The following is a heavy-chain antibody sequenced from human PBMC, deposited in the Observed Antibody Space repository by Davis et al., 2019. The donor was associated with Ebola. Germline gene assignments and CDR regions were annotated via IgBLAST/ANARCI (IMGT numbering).Heavy chain of an antibody. CDR1: GGSFTFYS. Sequence: SETLSLTCTVSGGSFTFYSWTWIRHSPGERLDWIGDINHTGETLYNPSLRRRVIISVDKSKEEFSLQVTSVTAADTAIYYCARGSPWFGVVDVLRGFDTWGQGSLVTVSS. J-gene: IGHJ5*02. V-gene: IGHV4-34*01. CDR3: ARGSPWFGVVDVLRGFDT. D-gene: IGHD3-10*01. CDR2: INHTGET.